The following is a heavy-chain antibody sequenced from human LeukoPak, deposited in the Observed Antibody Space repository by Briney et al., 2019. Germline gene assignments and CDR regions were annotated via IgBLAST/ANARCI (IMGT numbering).Heavy chain of an antibody. J-gene: IGHJ6*03. Sequence: SETLSLTCTVSGGSISSYYWSWIRQPAGKGLEWIGRIYSSGSTTYNPSLKSRVTMSVDTSKNQFSLKVTSVTAADTAVYYCARDAMVRGVKTHYYYYMDVWGKGTTVTVSS. D-gene: IGHD3-10*01. V-gene: IGHV4-4*07. CDR3: ARDAMVRGVKTHYYYYMDV. CDR1: GGSISSYY. CDR2: IYSSGST.